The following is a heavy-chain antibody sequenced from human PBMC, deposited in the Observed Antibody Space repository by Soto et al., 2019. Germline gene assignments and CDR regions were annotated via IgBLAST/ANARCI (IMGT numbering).Heavy chain of an antibody. J-gene: IGHJ4*02. D-gene: IGHD2-2*01. CDR2: FDPEDGET. CDR3: ATAVIVLVPVFDY. Sequence: GASVKVSCKVSGYTLTELSMHWVRQAPGKGLEWMGGFDPEDGETIYAQKFQGRVTMTEDTSTDTAYMELSSLRSEDMAVYYCATAVIVLVPVFDYWGQGTLVTVSS. V-gene: IGHV1-24*01. CDR1: GYTLTELS.